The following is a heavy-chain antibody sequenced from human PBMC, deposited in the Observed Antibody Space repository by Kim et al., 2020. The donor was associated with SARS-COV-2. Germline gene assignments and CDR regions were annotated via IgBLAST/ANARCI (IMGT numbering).Heavy chain of an antibody. D-gene: IGHD2-15*01. CDR2: T. V-gene: IGHV4-59*09. Sequence: TNYHPSPKSRVTISVDTSKNQFSLKLSSVTAADTAVYYCAGGGGPAYFDYWGQGTLVTVSS. J-gene: IGHJ4*02. CDR3: AGGGGPAYFDY.